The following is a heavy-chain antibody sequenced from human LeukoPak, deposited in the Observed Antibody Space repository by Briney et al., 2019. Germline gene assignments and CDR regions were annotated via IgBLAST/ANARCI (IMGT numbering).Heavy chain of an antibody. CDR1: GGSISSYY. CDR3: ARDRRYYDSSGYSYYFDY. CDR2: IYTSGST. D-gene: IGHD3-22*01. J-gene: IGHJ4*02. Sequence: SETLSLTCTVSGGSISSYYWSWIRQPAGKGLEWIGRIYTSGSTNYNPSLKSRVTMSVDTSKNQFSLKLSSVTAADTAVYNCARDRRYYDSSGYSYYFDYWGQGTLVTVSS. V-gene: IGHV4-4*07.